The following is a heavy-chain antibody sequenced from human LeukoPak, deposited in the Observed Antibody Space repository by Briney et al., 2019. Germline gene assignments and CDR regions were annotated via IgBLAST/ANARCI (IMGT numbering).Heavy chain of an antibody. CDR2: IKEDGSEK. CDR1: GFTLPTYW. D-gene: IGHD3-22*01. V-gene: IGHV3-7*01. Sequence: PGGSLRLTCAASGFTLPTYWMGWVRQAPGKGLEWVANIKEDGSEKHYVDSVKGRFTISGDNPKESIYLQMNSLRAEDTAVYYCARLGRSFFYDSSGAHYYYYMDVWGKGTTVIVSS. CDR3: ARLGRSFFYDSSGAHYYYYMDV. J-gene: IGHJ6*03.